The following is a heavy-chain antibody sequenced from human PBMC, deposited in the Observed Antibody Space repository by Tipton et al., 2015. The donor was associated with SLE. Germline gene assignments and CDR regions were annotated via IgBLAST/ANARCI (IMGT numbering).Heavy chain of an antibody. V-gene: IGHV4-34*01. CDR2: INHSGST. CDR1: GGSFSGYY. Sequence: TLSLTCAVYGGSFSGYYWSWIRQPPGKGLEWIGEINHSGSTNYNPSFKSRVTISVDTSKNQFSLKLSSVTAADTAVYYCARDSDTIFGVVIDYWGQGTLVTVSS. D-gene: IGHD3-3*01. CDR3: ARDSDTIFGVVIDY. J-gene: IGHJ4*02.